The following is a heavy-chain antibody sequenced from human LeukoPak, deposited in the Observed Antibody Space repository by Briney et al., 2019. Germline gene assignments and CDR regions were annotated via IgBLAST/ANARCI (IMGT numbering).Heavy chain of an antibody. D-gene: IGHD4-17*01. J-gene: IGHJ4*02. CDR2: ISGSGGST. V-gene: IGHV3-23*01. CDR3: AKVAVLTRVTTSYFDY. Sequence: GGSLRLSCAASGFTSSTYAMSWVRQAPGKGLEWVSAISGSGGSTYYADSVKGRFTISRDNSKNTLYLQMNSLRAEDTAVYWCAKVAVLTRVTTSYFDYWGQGTLVTVSS. CDR1: GFTSSTYA.